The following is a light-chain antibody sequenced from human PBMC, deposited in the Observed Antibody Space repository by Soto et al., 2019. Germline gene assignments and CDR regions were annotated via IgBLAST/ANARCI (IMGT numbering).Light chain of an antibody. V-gene: IGKV3-20*01. CDR1: QSVSSSY. Sequence: EIVLTQSPGTLSLSPGERATLSCRASQSVSSSYLTWYHQKPGQAPRLLIYGASSRAAGIPGRFSGSGSGTDYTHTISRLQPENFAVYYFQQEGSVPRTFGQGTKVDIK. J-gene: IGKJ1*01. CDR3: QQEGSVPRT. CDR2: GAS.